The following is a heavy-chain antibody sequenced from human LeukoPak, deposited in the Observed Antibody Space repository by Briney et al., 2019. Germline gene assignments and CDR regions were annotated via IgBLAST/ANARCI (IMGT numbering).Heavy chain of an antibody. CDR2: IYYSGST. Sequence: SSETLSLTCTVSGGSISSSSYYWGWIHQPPGKGLEWIGSIYYSGSTNYNPSLKGRVTISVDTSKNQFSLKLSSVTAADTAVYYCARSGYFFDYWGQGILVTVSS. CDR1: GGSISSSSYY. J-gene: IGHJ4*02. D-gene: IGHD1-14*01. CDR3: ARSGYFFDY. V-gene: IGHV4-39*01.